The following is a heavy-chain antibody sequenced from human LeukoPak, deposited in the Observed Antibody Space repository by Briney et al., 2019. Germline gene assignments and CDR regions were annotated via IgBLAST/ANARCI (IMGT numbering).Heavy chain of an antibody. CDR1: GGTFSSYT. D-gene: IGHD3-22*01. Sequence: SVKVSCKASGGTFSSYTISWVRQAPGQGLEWMGRIIPILGIANYAQKFQGRVTITADKSTSTAYMELSGLRSEDTAVYYCARWDDSTAYDYWGQGTLVTVSS. V-gene: IGHV1-69*02. CDR3: ARWDDSTAYDY. CDR2: IIPILGIA. J-gene: IGHJ4*02.